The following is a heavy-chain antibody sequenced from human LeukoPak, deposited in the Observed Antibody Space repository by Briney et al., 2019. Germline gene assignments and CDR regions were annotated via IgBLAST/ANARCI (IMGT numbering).Heavy chain of an antibody. CDR2: IYHSGST. V-gene: IGHV4-38-2*01. D-gene: IGHD1-26*01. J-gene: IGHJ4*02. CDR1: GYSISSGYH. Sequence: SETLSLTCVVSGYSISSGYHWGWVRQPPGKELEWIGNIYHSGSTYKNPSLKSRVTISLDTSKNQFSLKLSSVTAADTAMYYCARLSGAPVRHPIYHFDYWGQGTLVTVSS. CDR3: ARLSGAPVRHPIYHFDY.